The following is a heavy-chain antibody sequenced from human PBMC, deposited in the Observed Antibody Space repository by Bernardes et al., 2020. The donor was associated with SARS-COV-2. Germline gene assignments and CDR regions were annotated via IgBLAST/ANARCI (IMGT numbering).Heavy chain of an antibody. V-gene: IGHV3-21*04. J-gene: IGHJ4*02. Sequence: GGSLRLSCAVSGFTLNTYNMNWVRQGPGKGLEWVSSISTSSTYIHYADSVKGRFTVSRDNAKNSSYLQMNCLRPDDTALYYCAKDYETGESGIAVGGYFGHWGQGTLVTVSS. D-gene: IGHD6-19*01. CDR1: GFTLNTYN. CDR3: AKDYETGESGIAVGGYFGH. CDR2: ISTSSTYI.